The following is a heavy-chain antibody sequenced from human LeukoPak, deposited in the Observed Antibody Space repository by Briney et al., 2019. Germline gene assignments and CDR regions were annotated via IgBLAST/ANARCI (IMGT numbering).Heavy chain of an antibody. D-gene: IGHD3-10*01. J-gene: IGHJ4*02. CDR3: ARWLVGFGELGITT. Sequence: PSETLSLTCAVSGGSIRSSNWWSWVRQPPGKGLEWIGEIYHNGNTNYNPSLQSRVTIAVDKSKNQFSLKLSSVTAADMAVYYCARWLVGFGELGITTWGQGTLVTVSS. V-gene: IGHV4-4*02. CDR1: GGSIRSSNW. CDR2: IYHNGNT.